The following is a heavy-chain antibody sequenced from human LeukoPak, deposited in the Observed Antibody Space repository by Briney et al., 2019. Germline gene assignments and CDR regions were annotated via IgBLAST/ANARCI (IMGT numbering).Heavy chain of an antibody. J-gene: IGHJ5*02. D-gene: IGHD3-3*01. V-gene: IGHV1-2*06. Sequence: GASVKVSCKASGYTFTGYYMHWVRQAPGQGLEWMGRINPNSGGTNYAQKFQGRVTMTRDTSISTAYMELSRLRSDDTAVYYCARDYDFWSGYWGGGPNWFDPWGQGTLVTVSS. CDR3: ARDYDFWSGYWGGGPNWFDP. CDR1: GYTFTGYY. CDR2: INPNSGGT.